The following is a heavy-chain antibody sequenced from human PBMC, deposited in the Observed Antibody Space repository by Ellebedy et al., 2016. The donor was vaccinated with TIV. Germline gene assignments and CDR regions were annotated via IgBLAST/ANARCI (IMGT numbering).Heavy chain of an antibody. CDR2: ISSSGGTI. D-gene: IGHD3-10*01. J-gene: IGHJ6*02. CDR3: ARYYGSGSYYKGNYYYGMDV. V-gene: IGHV3-11*01. CDR1: GFTFSDYY. Sequence: GESLKISCAASGFTFSDYYMNWIRQAPGKGLEWVSYISSSGGTIYYADSVKGRFTISRDNAKNSLYLQMNSLRAEDTAVYYCARYYGSGSYYKGNYYYGMDVWGQGTTVTVSS.